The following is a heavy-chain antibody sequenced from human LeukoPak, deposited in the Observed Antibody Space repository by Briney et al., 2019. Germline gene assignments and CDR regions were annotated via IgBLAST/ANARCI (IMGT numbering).Heavy chain of an antibody. CDR2: IKSKTDGGTT. CDR3: TTRGLHVYYFDY. CDR1: GFTFSSYA. J-gene: IGHJ4*02. V-gene: IGHV3-15*01. Sequence: PGGSLRLSCAASGFTFSSYAMSWVRQAPGKGLEWVGRIKSKTDGGTTDYAAPVKGRFTISRDDSKNTLYLQMNSLKTEDTAVYYCTTRGLHVYYFDYWGQGTLVTVSS. D-gene: IGHD4-17*01.